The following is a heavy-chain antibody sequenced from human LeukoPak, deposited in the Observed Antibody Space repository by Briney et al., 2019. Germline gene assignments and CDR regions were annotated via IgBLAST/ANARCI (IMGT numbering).Heavy chain of an antibody. CDR3: ARDKSGSYRSNWFDP. CDR1: GYTFTSYY. D-gene: IGHD1-26*01. V-gene: IGHV1-46*01. CDR2: INPSGGST. J-gene: IGHJ5*02. Sequence: GASVKVSCKASGYTFTSYYIHWVRQAPGQWLEWMGIINPSGGSTSYAQKFQGRVTMTRDMSTSTVYMELSSLRSEDTAVYYCARDKSGSYRSNWFDPWGQGTLVTVSS.